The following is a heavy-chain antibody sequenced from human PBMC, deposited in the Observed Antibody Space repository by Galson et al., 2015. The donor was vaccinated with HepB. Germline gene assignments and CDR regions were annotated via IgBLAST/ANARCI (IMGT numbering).Heavy chain of an antibody. CDR2: ISSSGSTPI. D-gene: IGHD2/OR15-2a*01. Sequence: SLRLSCAASGFTFSSYAMSWVRQAPGKGLEWVSYISSSGSTPISYADSVKGRFTISRDNAKNSLYLQMNSLRAEDTALYFCARATLGWFDPWGQGTLVTVSS. J-gene: IGHJ5*02. CDR3: ARATLGWFDP. CDR1: GFTFSSYA. V-gene: IGHV3-11*01.